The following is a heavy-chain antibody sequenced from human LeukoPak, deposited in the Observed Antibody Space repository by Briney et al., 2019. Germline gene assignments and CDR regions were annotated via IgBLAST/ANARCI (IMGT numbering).Heavy chain of an antibody. D-gene: IGHD5-24*01. CDR3: ARQLKGLHGAFDI. J-gene: IGHJ3*02. CDR2: ISDSGRT. Sequence: PSETLSLTCTVSGGSISSYYWSWIRQPPGKGLQWIGYISDSGRTNYNPPLKSRVTISVDTSKNHLSLKLTSVTAADTAVYYCARQLKGLHGAFDIWGQGTMVTVSS. V-gene: IGHV4-59*01. CDR1: GGSISSYY.